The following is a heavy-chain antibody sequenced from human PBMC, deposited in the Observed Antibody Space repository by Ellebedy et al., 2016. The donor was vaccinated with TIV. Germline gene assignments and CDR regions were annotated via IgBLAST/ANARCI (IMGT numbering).Heavy chain of an antibody. J-gene: IGHJ4*02. V-gene: IGHV4-39*01. D-gene: IGHD1-26*01. Sequence: MPSETLSLTCTVSDASIDSSGSYRGWIRQPPGKGLEWVGSFYYGGGTYYNPSLKSRATISVDTSKNQFYLRLNSLTAADAAVYYCARHPTTSFDYWGLGTLVTVSS. CDR3: ARHPTTSFDY. CDR2: FYYGGGT. CDR1: DASIDSSGSY.